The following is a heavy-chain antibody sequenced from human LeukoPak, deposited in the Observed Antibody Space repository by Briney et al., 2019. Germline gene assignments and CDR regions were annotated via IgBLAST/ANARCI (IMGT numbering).Heavy chain of an antibody. CDR1: GYTFTGYY. V-gene: IGHV1-2*02. D-gene: IGHD3-3*01. CDR3: AITARITIFGVVTAPLDY. J-gene: IGHJ4*02. Sequence: ASVKLSCKASGYTFTGYYMHWVRQAPGQGLEWMGCINPNSGGTNYAQKFQGRVTMTRDTSISTAYMELSRLRSDDTAVYYCAITARITIFGVVTAPLDYWGQGTLVTVSS. CDR2: INPNSGGT.